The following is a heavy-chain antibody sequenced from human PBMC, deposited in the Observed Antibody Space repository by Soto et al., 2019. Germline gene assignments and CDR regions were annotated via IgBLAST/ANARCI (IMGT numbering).Heavy chain of an antibody. CDR3: AKSALSFGESPSYYYYYMDV. CDR1: GGSISSYY. Sequence: NPSGTLSLTCTVSGGSISSYYWSWIRQPPGKGLEWIGYIYYSGSTNYNPSLKSRVTISVDTSKNQFSLKLSSVTAADTAVYYCAKSALSFGESPSYYYYYMDVWGKGTTVTVSS. V-gene: IGHV4-59*08. D-gene: IGHD3-10*01. CDR2: IYYSGST. J-gene: IGHJ6*03.